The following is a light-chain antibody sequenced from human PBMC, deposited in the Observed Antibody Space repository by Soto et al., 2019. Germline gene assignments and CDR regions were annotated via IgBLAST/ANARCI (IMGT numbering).Light chain of an antibody. V-gene: IGKV3-20*01. CDR3: QQYAAVPRT. CDR1: QTVANRY. Sequence: EIVLTQSPGTLSLSPGERATLSCRASQTVANRYLAWYQQKPGQAPRLLMYIASTRATGIPDRFSGSGSGADFTLTISRLVPEDFAVYYCQQYAAVPRTFGEGTKVEVK. J-gene: IGKJ1*01. CDR2: IAS.